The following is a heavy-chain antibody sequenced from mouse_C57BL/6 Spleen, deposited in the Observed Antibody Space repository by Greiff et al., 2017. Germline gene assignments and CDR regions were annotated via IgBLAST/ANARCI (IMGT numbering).Heavy chain of an antibody. CDR2: INPNNGGT. J-gene: IGHJ2*01. V-gene: IGHV1-26*01. CDR1: GYTFTDYY. Sequence: EVQLQQSGPELVKPGASVKISCKASGYTFTDYYMNWVKQSHGKSLEWIGDINPNNGGTSYNQKFKGKATLTVDKSSSTAYMELRSLTSEDSAVYYCAPHLNYEGLGFDYWGQGTTLTVSS. D-gene: IGHD2-1*01. CDR3: APHLNYEGLGFDY.